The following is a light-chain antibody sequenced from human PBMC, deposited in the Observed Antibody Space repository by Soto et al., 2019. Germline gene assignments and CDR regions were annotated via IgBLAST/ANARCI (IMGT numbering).Light chain of an antibody. CDR3: QQYNSSPLT. Sequence: IVLTQSPGTLSESPGERPTLSCRASQSVISSLAWYQQKPGQAPRLLIYGASTRATGIPARFTGSGSGTEFTLTISSLQSEDFAVYYCQQYNSSPLTFGEGTKVQIK. CDR1: QSVISS. CDR2: GAS. J-gene: IGKJ4*01. V-gene: IGKV3D-15*01.